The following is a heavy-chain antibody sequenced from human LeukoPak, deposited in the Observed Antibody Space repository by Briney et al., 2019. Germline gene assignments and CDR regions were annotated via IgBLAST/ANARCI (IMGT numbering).Heavy chain of an antibody. Sequence: GGSLRLSCAASGFTFSSYSMNWVRQAPGKGLEWVSSISSSSSYIYYADSVKGRFTISRDNAKNSLYLQMNSLRAEDTAVYYCARVYKIAVAGIGYWGQGTLVTVSS. J-gene: IGHJ4*02. V-gene: IGHV3-21*01. CDR1: GFTFSSYS. D-gene: IGHD6-19*01. CDR2: ISSSSSYI. CDR3: ARVYKIAVAGIGY.